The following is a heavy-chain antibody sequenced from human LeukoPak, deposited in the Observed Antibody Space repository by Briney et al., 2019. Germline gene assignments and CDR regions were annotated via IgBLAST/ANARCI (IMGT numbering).Heavy chain of an antibody. V-gene: IGHV3-7*01. CDR2: IKQDGSEK. Sequence: GGSLRLSCAASGFTFSNYWMSWVRQAPGKGLEWVANIKQDGSEKYYVDSVKGRFTISRDNAKNSLYLQMNSLRAEDTAVYYCAREGNSGWSSDYWGQGTLVTVSS. CDR3: AREGNSGWSSDY. J-gene: IGHJ4*02. D-gene: IGHD6-19*01. CDR1: GFTFSNYW.